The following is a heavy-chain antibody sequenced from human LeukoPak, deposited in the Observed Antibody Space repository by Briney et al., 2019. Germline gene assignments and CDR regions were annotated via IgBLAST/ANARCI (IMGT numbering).Heavy chain of an antibody. J-gene: IGHJ3*02. CDR1: GYSFTSYW. V-gene: IGHV5-51*01. CDR2: IYPGDSDT. Sequence: GESLKFSCKGSGYSFTSYWIGWVRPMPGKGLEWMVIIYPGDSDTRYSPSFQGQVAISADKSISTAYLQWSSLKASDTAMYYCARRIAAAGEAFDIWGQGTMVTVSS. CDR3: ARRIAAAGEAFDI. D-gene: IGHD6-13*01.